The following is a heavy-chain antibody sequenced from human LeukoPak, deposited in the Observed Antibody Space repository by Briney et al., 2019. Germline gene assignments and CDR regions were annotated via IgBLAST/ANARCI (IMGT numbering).Heavy chain of an antibody. CDR2: ISGSGGST. Sequence: GGSLRLSCATSGFTFSTYAMSWVRQAPGTGLAWISSISGSGGSTYYADSVKGRFTISRDNSRNTVYLQMNSLRAKDTALYYCAKDRGGNGWYYDLDHWGQGTLVSVS. CDR1: GFTFSTYA. V-gene: IGHV3-23*01. D-gene: IGHD6-19*01. J-gene: IGHJ4*02. CDR3: AKDRGGNGWYYDLDH.